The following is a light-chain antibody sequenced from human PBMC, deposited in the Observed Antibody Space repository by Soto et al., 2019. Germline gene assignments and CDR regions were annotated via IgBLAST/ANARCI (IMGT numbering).Light chain of an antibody. Sequence: VLTQSPGTLSLSPGERATLSCRDSQSVSRYLVWYQQKPGQAPRLLIYGASSRASGIPDRFSGSGSGTAFTLTINRLGPEDSAVYYCQQFDTSPYTFGQGTKLEIK. J-gene: IGKJ2*01. CDR3: QQFDTSPYT. CDR1: QSVSRY. V-gene: IGKV3-20*01. CDR2: GAS.